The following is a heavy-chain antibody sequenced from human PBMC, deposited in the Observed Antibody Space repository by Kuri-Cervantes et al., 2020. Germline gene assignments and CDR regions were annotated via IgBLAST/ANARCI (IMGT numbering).Heavy chain of an antibody. CDR1: GGSFSGYY. CDR3: ARGWPQRPFDY. D-gene: IGHD5-12*01. Sequence: SETLSLTCGVYGGSFSGYYWSWIRQPPGKGLEWIGEINHSGSTNYNPSLKSRVTISVDTSKNQFSLKLSSVTAADTAVYYCARGWPQRPFDYWGQGTLVTVSS. J-gene: IGHJ4*02. V-gene: IGHV4-34*01. CDR2: INHSGST.